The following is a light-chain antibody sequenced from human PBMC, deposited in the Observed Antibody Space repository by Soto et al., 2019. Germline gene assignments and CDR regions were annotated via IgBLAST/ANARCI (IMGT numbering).Light chain of an antibody. CDR3: KSYAGSNTYV. Sequence: QSVLTHPPSASGSPGQSVTISCTGTKSDIGVYDFVSWYQHHPGKAPRLIIYEVVQRPSGVPDRFSGSKSGNTASPTVSGLQAADEADYFCKSYAGSNTYVFGSGTKVTVL. J-gene: IGLJ1*01. CDR1: KSDIGVYDF. V-gene: IGLV2-8*01. CDR2: EVV.